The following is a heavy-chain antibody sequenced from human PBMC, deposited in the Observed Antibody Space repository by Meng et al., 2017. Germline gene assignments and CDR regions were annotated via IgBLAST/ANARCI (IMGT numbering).Heavy chain of an antibody. CDR3: ATDGQDSSGYYSWYFDL. V-gene: IGHV1-3*01. CDR1: GYTFTSYA. Sequence: QVQVVQSGAEVKKPGASVKVSCKASGYTFTSYAMHWVRQAPGQRLEWMGWINAGNGNTKYSQKFQGRVTITRDTSASTAYMELSSLRSEDTAVYYCATDGQDSSGYYSWYFDLWGRGTLVTVSS. D-gene: IGHD3-22*01. J-gene: IGHJ2*01. CDR2: INAGNGNT.